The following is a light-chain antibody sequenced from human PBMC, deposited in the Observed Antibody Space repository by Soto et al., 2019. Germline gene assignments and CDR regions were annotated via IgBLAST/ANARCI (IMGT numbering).Light chain of an antibody. V-gene: IGKV1-5*03. J-gene: IGKJ1*01. CDR2: EAS. Sequence: DIQMTQSPSTLSASVGDRVTITCRASQSMRSWLAWYQQKPGKAPKLLIYEASSSQIGVPPRFSGSGFGTEFTLTISSLQPDDFATYYCQHYKESSTFGQGTRLEIK. CDR1: QSMRSW. CDR3: QHYKESST.